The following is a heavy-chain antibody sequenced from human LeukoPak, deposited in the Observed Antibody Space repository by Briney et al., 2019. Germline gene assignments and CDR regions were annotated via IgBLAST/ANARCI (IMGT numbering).Heavy chain of an antibody. V-gene: IGHV1-69*05. J-gene: IGHJ6*03. Sequence: SVKVSCKASGGTFSSYAISWVRQAPGQGLEWMGGIIPIFGTANYAQKFQGRVTITTDESTSTAYMELSSLRSEDTAVYYCASCLLWFGELKGHYYYYMNVWGKGTTVTVSS. CDR3: ASCLLWFGELKGHYYYYMNV. D-gene: IGHD3-10*01. CDR2: IIPIFGTA. CDR1: GGTFSSYA.